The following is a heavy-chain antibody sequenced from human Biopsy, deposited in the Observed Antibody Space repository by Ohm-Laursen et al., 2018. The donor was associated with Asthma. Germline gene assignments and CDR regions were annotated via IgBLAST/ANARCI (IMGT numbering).Heavy chain of an antibody. J-gene: IGHJ4*02. D-gene: IGHD3-22*01. CDR3: ARGDSSNWSHYYFDY. CDR2: IYSGGTS. V-gene: IGHV3-53*01. Sequence: GSLRLSCAASGFAVSRDYMFWVRQAPGKGLEWASVIYSGGTSHTADSVTGRFTISRDYSKNTLYLQMHSLRAEDTAVYYCARGDSSNWSHYYFDYWGQGTLVTVSS. CDR1: GFAVSRDY.